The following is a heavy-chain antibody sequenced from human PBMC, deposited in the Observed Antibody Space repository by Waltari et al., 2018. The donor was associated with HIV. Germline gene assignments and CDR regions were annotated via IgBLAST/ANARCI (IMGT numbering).Heavy chain of an antibody. CDR1: GFTFINYG. V-gene: IGHV3-21*04. Sequence: EVQLVESGGGLVKPGGSLRLSCAASGFTFINYGMNWVRQAPGKGLEWVSSISGSGDYIFYADSLEGRFTISRDNAKNSFHLQMNSLRVEDTAIYYCAKDLYCGVGTCYSRVSDYWGRGTLVTVSS. CDR3: AKDLYCGVGTCYSRVSDY. J-gene: IGHJ4*02. CDR2: ISGSGDYI. D-gene: IGHD2-21*01.